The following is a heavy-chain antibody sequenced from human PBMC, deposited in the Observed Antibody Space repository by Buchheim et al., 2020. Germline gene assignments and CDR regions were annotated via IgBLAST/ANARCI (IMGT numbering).Heavy chain of an antibody. CDR1: GYTFTSYY. V-gene: IGHV1-46*01. D-gene: IGHD3-10*01. Sequence: QVQLVQSGAEVKKPGASVKVSCKASGYTFTSYYMHWVRQAPGQGLEWMGIINPSGGSTSYAQKFQGRVTMTRDTSTNTVYMELSSLRSEDTAVYYCARDRMYYYGSGSTTLYYYYGMDVWGQGTT. CDR2: INPSGGST. CDR3: ARDRMYYYGSGSTTLYYYYGMDV. J-gene: IGHJ6*02.